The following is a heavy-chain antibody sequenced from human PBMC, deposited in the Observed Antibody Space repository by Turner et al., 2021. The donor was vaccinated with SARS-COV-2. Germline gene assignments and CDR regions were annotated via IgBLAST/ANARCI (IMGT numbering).Heavy chain of an antibody. CDR3: AKDTTIVVVVAATLDY. J-gene: IGHJ4*02. V-gene: IGHV3-30*18. D-gene: IGHD2-15*01. Sequence: VQLLESGGGLVQPGGSLRLSCAASGFTFSSYAMSWVRQAPGKGREWGAVTSYDGSNKYYADSVKGRFTISRDNSKNTLYLQMNSLRAEDTAVYYCAKDTTIVVVVAATLDYWGQGTLVTVSS. CDR1: GFTFSSYA. CDR2: TSYDGSNK.